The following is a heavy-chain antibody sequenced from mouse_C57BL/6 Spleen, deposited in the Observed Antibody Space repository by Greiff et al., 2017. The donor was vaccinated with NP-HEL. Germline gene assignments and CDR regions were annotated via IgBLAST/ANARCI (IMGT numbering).Heavy chain of an antibody. V-gene: IGHV1-22*01. CDR1: GYTFTDYN. J-gene: IGHJ1*03. D-gene: IGHD4-1*01. CDR3: AWAGTPYWYFDV. CDR2: INPNNGGT. Sequence: EVQLQQSGPELVKPGASVKMSCKASGYTFTDYNMHWVKQSHGKSLEWIGYINPNNGGTSYNQKFKGKATLTVNKSSSTAYMELRSLTSEDSAVYYCAWAGTPYWYFDVWGTGTTVTVSS.